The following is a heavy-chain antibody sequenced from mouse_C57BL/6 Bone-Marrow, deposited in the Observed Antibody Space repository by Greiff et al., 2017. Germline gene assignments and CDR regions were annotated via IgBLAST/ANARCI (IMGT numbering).Heavy chain of an antibody. CDR2: IYPGSGST. J-gene: IGHJ2*01. V-gene: IGHV1-55*01. CDR3: ARVDDGDGYFDY. CDR1: GYTFTSYW. D-gene: IGHD2-13*01. Sequence: VQLQQSGAELVKPGASVKMSCKASGYTFTSYWITWVKQRPGQGLEWIGDIYPGSGSTNYNEKFKSKATLTVDTSSSTAYMQLSSLTSEDSAVYYCARVDDGDGYFDYWGQGTTLTVSS.